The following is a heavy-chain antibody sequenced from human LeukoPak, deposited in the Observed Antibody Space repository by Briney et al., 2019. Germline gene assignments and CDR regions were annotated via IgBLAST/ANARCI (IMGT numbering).Heavy chain of an antibody. D-gene: IGHD5-24*01. V-gene: IGHV1-24*01. CDR2: FDPEDGET. CDR3: ATTTPQRWLQLGRAFDI. CDR1: GYTFTSYG. J-gene: IGHJ3*02. Sequence: GASVKVSCKASGYTFTSYGISWVRQAPGQGLEWMGGFDPEDGETIYAQKFQGRVTMTEDTSTDTAYMELSSLRSEDTAVYYCATTTPQRWLQLGRAFDIWGQGTMVTVSS.